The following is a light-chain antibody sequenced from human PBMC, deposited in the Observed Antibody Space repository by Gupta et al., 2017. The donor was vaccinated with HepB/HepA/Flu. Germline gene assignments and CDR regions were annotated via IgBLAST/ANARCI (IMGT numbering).Light chain of an antibody. CDR2: FAS. J-gene: IGKJ4*01. CDR1: QSISTY. Sequence: DIQMTQSPSSLSASVGDRVTITCRSSQSISTYLNWYHQKPGKAPKLLISFASTLQSGVPSRFSGSGSGTDFTLTISSLQPEDFAIYYCQQSYKTPPTFGGGTKVEIK. V-gene: IGKV1-39*01. CDR3: QQSYKTPPT.